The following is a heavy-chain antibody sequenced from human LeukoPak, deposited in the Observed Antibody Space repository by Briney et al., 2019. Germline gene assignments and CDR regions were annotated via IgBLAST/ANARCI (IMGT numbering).Heavy chain of an antibody. J-gene: IGHJ4*02. CDR1: GFTFSRFG. CDR2: ISGNGHQT. Sequence: GGSRRLSCSASGFTFSRFGMTWVRQLPGRGLEWVSSISGNGHQTYYADSVKGRFSVSRDNSKNILYLQMDSLRADDSALYYCAKDANYYDSSGYLIPFDYWGQGTLVSVSS. V-gene: IGHV3-23*01. CDR3: AKDANYYDSSGYLIPFDY. D-gene: IGHD3-22*01.